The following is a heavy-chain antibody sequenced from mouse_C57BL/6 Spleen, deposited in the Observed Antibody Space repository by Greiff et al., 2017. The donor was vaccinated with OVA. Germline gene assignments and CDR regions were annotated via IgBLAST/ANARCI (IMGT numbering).Heavy chain of an antibody. Sequence: LVESGAELVRPGTSVKVSCKASGYAFTNYLIEWVKQRPGQGLEWIGVINPGSGGTNYNEKFKGKATLTADKSSSTAYMQLSSLTSEDSAVYFCARPIRESAWFAYWGQGTLVTVSA. CDR3: ARPIRESAWFAY. CDR1: GYAFTNYL. D-gene: IGHD6-2*01. V-gene: IGHV1-54*01. CDR2: INPGSGGT. J-gene: IGHJ3*01.